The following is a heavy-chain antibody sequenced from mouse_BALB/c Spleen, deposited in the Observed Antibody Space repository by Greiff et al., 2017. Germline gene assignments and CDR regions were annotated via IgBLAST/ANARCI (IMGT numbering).Heavy chain of an antibody. CDR3: AKGTTGYYAMDY. D-gene: IGHD1-1*01. J-gene: IGHJ4*01. CDR2: ISTYYGDA. CDR1: GYTFTDYA. V-gene: IGHV1S137*01. Sequence: VQLQQSGAELVRPGVSVKISCKGSGYTFTDYAMHWVKQSHAKSLEWIGVISTYYGDASYNQKFKGKATMTVDKSSSTAYMELARLTSEDSAIYYCAKGTTGYYAMDYWGQGTSVTVSS.